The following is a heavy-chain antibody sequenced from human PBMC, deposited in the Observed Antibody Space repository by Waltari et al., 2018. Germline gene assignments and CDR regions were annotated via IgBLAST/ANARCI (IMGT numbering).Heavy chain of an antibody. CDR2: IRGEGTDK. CDR1: GFTFSTYW. Sequence: EVQLVESGGGLVQPGGSLRLSCAASGFTFSTYWMHWVRQAPGKGPVCVSRIRGEGTDKYDAESVTGRFPVARDNAKNTLYLQMNNLRAEDTAIYHCVRASYNGAYARGYYYYGLDVWGPGTMVTVSS. J-gene: IGHJ6*02. D-gene: IGHD2-8*01. V-gene: IGHV3-74*01. CDR3: VRASYNGAYARGYYYYGLDV.